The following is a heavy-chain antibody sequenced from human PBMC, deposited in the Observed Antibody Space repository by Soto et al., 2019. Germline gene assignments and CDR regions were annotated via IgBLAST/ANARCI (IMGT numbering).Heavy chain of an antibody. J-gene: IGHJ4*02. CDR1: GGSISSGGYS. CDR3: ARGYSSGPFDS. D-gene: IGHD6-19*01. V-gene: IGHV4-30-2*01. CDR2: IYHSGST. Sequence: QLQLQESGSGLVKPSQTLSLTCAVSGGSISSGGYSWSWIRQPPGKGLEWIGYIYHSGSTYYNPSLTRRVPIRVDRSQPQFSLKLSSVTAADTAVYSCARGYSSGPFDSWGQGTLVTVSS.